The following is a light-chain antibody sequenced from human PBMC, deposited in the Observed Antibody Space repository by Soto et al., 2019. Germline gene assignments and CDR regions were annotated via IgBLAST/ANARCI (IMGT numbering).Light chain of an antibody. V-gene: IGKV3-20*01. Sequence: EIVLTQSPGTLSLSPGERATLSCRASQSVSSSYLAWYQQKPGQAPRLLIYGASSRATGIPDRFSGSGSGTGFTLTISRLGPEDFSVYYCQQYGSSPVTFGQGTKVEIK. CDR3: QQYGSSPVT. CDR1: QSVSSSY. CDR2: GAS. J-gene: IGKJ1*01.